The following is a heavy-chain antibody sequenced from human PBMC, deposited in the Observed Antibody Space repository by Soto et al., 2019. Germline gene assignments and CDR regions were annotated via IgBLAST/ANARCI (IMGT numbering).Heavy chain of an antibody. CDR2: ISAYNGNT. D-gene: IGHD3-22*01. V-gene: IGHV1-18*01. Sequence: ASVKISCKASGYTFTSYGISWVRQAPRQGLEWMGWISAYNGNTNYAQKLQGRVTMTTDTSTSTAYMELRSLRSDDTAVYYCARDQTYDSSGYYYDGPFDYWGQGTLVTVSS. J-gene: IGHJ4*02. CDR3: ARDQTYDSSGYYYDGPFDY. CDR1: GYTFTSYG.